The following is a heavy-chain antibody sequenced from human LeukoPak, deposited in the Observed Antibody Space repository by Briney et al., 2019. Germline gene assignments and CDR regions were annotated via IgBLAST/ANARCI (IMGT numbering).Heavy chain of an antibody. CDR2: MNPNSGNT. D-gene: IGHD2-15*01. CDR1: GYTFTSYD. Sequence: ASVKVSCKASGYTFTSYDINWVRQATGQGLEWMGWMNPNSGNTGYAQKFQGRVTITRNTSISTAYMELSSLRSEDTAVYYCARGSADCSGGSCYNGGFFDYWGQGTLVTVSP. V-gene: IGHV1-8*03. J-gene: IGHJ4*02. CDR3: ARGSADCSGGSCYNGGFFDY.